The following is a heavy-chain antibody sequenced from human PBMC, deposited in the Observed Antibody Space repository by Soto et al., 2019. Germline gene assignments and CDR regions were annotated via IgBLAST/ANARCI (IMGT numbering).Heavy chain of an antibody. D-gene: IGHD2-15*01. CDR3: AGDLVAEAATPPSWFDP. CDR2: INHSGST. J-gene: IGHJ5*02. V-gene: IGHV4-34*01. CDR1: GGSFSGYY. Sequence: QVQLQQWGAGLLKPSETLSLTCAVYGGSFSGYYWSWIRQPPGKGLEWIGEINHSGSTNYNPSLKSRATISVDTSKNQFYLKLTSVTAADKAVYYGAGDLVAEAATPPSWFDPLGQGTLVPVSS.